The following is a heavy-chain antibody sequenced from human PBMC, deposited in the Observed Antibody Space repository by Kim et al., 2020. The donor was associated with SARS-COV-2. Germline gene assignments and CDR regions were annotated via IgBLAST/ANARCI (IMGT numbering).Heavy chain of an antibody. CDR3: ARGGIAARPTDPYYYYYGMDV. J-gene: IGHJ6*02. V-gene: IGHV1-8*01. CDR1: GYTFTSYD. Sequence: ASVKVSCKASGYTFTSYDINWVRQATGQGLEWMGWMNPNSGNTGYAQKFQGRVTMTRNTSISTAYMELSSLRSEDTAVYYCARGGIAARPTDPYYYYYGMDVWGQGTTVTVSS. D-gene: IGHD6-6*01. CDR2: MNPNSGNT.